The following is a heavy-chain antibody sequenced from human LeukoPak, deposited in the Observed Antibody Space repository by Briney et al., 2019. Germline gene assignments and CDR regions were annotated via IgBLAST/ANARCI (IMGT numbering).Heavy chain of an antibody. V-gene: IGHV3-48*04. CDR3: ARVAGRISTVDY. CDR2: LSNSDSTI. CDR1: GFTFSSYS. J-gene: IGHJ4*02. Sequence: GGSLRLSCAASGFTFSSYSMSWIRQAPGKGLEWVSYLSNSDSTIYYADSVKGRFTISRDNAKNSLYLQMNSLRAEDTAVYYCARVAGRISTVDYWGQGTLLTVSS. D-gene: IGHD2-15*01.